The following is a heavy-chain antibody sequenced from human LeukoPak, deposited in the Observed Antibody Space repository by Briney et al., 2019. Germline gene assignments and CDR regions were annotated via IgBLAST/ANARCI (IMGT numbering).Heavy chain of an antibody. CDR2: ISPYNGDT. Sequence: GASVKDSCKPSGYTFTKYGISWVRQAPGQGLQWMGWISPYNGDTKFAQRLQGRLTVTTDTSATTVYMELKSLKYDDTAVYFCARTGQREVTFMGHWGQGTLVTVSS. CDR3: ARTGQREVTFMGH. CDR1: GYTFTKYG. V-gene: IGHV1-18*01. D-gene: IGHD1-14*01. J-gene: IGHJ4*02.